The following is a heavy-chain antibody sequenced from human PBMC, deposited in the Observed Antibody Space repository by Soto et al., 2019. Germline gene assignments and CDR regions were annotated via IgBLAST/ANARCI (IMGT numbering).Heavy chain of an antibody. CDR1: GFTFSSYG. V-gene: IGHV3-33*01. CDR3: ARDETAMGLDY. J-gene: IGHJ4*02. Sequence: QVQLVESGGGVVQPGRSLRLSCAASGFTFSSYGMHWVRQAPGKGLEWVAVIWYDGSNKYYADSVKGRFTISRDNSKNTLYLQMNSLRAEDTAVYYCARDETAMGLDYWGQGTLVTVSS. D-gene: IGHD5-18*01. CDR2: IWYDGSNK.